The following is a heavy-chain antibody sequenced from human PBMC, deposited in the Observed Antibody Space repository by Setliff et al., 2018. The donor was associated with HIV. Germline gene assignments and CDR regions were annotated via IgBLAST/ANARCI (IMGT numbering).Heavy chain of an antibody. CDR3: ARSRGGTTRGYMDV. CDR1: GGSISSSNYY. CDR2: IDYSGSS. J-gene: IGHJ6*03. D-gene: IGHD4-17*01. V-gene: IGHV4-39*01. Sequence: SETLSLTCTVSGGSISSSNYYWGWIRQPPGKELEWIGSIDYSGSSHYNPSLKSRVTISVDTSKNQFSLKLSYVTAADTAVYFCARSRGGTTRGYMDVWGKGTTVTVSS.